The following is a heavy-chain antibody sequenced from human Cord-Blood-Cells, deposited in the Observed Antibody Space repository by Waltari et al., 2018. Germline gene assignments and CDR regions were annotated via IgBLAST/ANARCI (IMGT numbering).Heavy chain of an antibody. D-gene: IGHD6-13*01. CDR1: GFTFSSYG. J-gene: IGHJ2*01. Sequence: QVQLVESGGGVVQPGRSLRLSCAASGFTFSSYGMHWVRQAPGKGLVWLAVISYEGSNTYNANTMKGRFTISKDNCKNTLYLQRNSLRAEDTAVYYCAKDSSNWVYWYFDLWGRGTLVTVSS. V-gene: IGHV3-30*18. CDR2: ISYEGSNT. CDR3: AKDSSNWVYWYFDL.